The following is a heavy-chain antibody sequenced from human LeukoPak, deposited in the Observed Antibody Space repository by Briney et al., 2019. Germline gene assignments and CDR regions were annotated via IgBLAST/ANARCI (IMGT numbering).Heavy chain of an antibody. J-gene: IGHJ6*02. V-gene: IGHV1-69*04. CDR2: IIPILDLT. D-gene: IGHD3-10*01. Sequence: SVKVSCKASGGTFSNYAISWVRQAPGQGLEWMGRIIPILDLTENAQKFQGRVTITADKSTTTTFMELSSLSSGDTAVYYCARPAGTEDYYSMDVWGQGTMSPSP. CDR1: GGTFSNYA. CDR3: ARPAGTEDYYSMDV.